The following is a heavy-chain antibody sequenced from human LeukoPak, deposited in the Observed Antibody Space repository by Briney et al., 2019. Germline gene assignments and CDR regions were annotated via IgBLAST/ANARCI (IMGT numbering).Heavy chain of an antibody. J-gene: IGHJ5*02. Sequence: GSLRLSCAASGFTFTNYWMHWVRRAAGKGLVWVSRINGDGSNTTYADSVKGRFTISRDNAKNTLYLQMNSLRAEDTAVYYCARAMPHDNWFDPWGQGSLVTVSS. CDR1: GFTFTNYW. CDR2: INGDGSNT. V-gene: IGHV3-74*03. CDR3: ARAMPHDNWFDP. D-gene: IGHD2-2*01.